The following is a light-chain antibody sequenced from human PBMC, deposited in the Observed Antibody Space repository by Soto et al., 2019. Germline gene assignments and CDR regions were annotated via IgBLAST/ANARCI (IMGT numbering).Light chain of an antibody. CDR2: DAS. CDR1: QTVSNR. Sequence: EIVLTQSPVTLSLSPGERATLSCRASQTVSNRLAWYQQKPGQAPRLLIYDASRRVTGIPARFSGSGSGTDFTLTLSSLEPEDFAVYYCQQRAGSSTFGQGTRLEIK. V-gene: IGKV3-11*01. J-gene: IGKJ5*01. CDR3: QQRAGSST.